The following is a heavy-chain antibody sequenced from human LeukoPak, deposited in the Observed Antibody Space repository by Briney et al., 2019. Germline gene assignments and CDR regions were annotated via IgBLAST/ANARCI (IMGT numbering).Heavy chain of an antibody. J-gene: IGHJ4*02. D-gene: IGHD3-22*01. Sequence: GGSLRLSCAASGFTFSSYWMTWVRQAPGKGLEWVANIKKDGSDQYYGDSVKGRFTISRDNTKNSLFLQTNSLRAEDTAMYYCTTYYDSGPSKDWGQGTLVTVSS. V-gene: IGHV3-7*05. CDR3: TTYYDSGPSKD. CDR2: IKKDGSDQ. CDR1: GFTFSSYW.